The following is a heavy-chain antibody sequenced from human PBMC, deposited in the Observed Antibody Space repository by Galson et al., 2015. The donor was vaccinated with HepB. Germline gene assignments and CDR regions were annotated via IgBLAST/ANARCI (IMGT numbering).Heavy chain of an antibody. J-gene: IGHJ4*02. V-gene: IGHV5-51*01. CDR1: GSRFTDHW. D-gene: IGHD3-10*01. CDR3: ATYYYGSGSYVGF. Sequence: QSGAEVTKPGESLKISCQGSGSRFTDHWIAWVRQMPGKGLEWMGIIDPGDSDTRYSPSFRGQVTISADKSTSTAFLQWSGLQASDTAIYYCATYYYGSGSYVGFWGQGTLVIVSS. CDR2: IDPGDSDT.